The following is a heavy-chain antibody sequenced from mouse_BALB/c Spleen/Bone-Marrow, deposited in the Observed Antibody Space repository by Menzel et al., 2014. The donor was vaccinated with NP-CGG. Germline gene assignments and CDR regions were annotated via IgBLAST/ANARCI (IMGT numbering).Heavy chain of an antibody. D-gene: IGHD2-4*01. CDR3: ATMITDWSFDV. J-gene: IGHJ1*01. V-gene: IGHV14-3*02. CDR1: GFNIKDTY. Sequence: EVQLQQSGAELVKPGASVKLSCTASGFNIKDTYMHWVKQRPEQGLEWIGRIDPANGNTKYDPKFQGKATITADTSSNTAYLQLSSLTSEDTAVYYCATMITDWSFDVWGAGTTVTVSS. CDR2: IDPANGNT.